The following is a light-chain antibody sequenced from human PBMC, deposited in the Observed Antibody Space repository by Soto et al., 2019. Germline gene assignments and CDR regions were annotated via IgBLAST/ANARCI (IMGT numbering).Light chain of an antibody. J-gene: IGKJ4*01. V-gene: IGKV3-20*01. CDR1: QSVSSRY. CDR3: QQYGSSPLT. CDR2: GAS. Sequence: EIVLTQSPGTLSLSTGERATLSCRPSQSVSSRYLAWYQQKPGQAPRLLIYGASSRATGIPDRFSGSGSGTDFTLTISRLEPEDFAVYYCQQYGSSPLTFGGGTKV.